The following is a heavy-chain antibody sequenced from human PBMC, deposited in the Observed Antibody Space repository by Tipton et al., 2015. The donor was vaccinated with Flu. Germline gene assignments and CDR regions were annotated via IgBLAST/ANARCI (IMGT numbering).Heavy chain of an antibody. Sequence: SLRLSCAASGFSFSTYWMSWVRQAPGEGLEWVANIKQDGSVKYYVDSVKGQFTISRDNAKNSLYLQMNSLRAEDTAVYYCARAIGAAAAHWGQGTLVTVSS. CDR2: IKQDGSVK. CDR3: ARAIGAAAAH. V-gene: IGHV3-7*01. D-gene: IGHD6-13*01. CDR1: GFSFSTYW. J-gene: IGHJ4*02.